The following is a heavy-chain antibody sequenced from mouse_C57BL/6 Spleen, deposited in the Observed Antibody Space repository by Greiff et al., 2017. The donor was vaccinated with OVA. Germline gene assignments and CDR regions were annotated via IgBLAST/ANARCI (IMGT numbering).Heavy chain of an antibody. CDR2: IDPSDSET. CDR3: ARSKAYYGNYVVDY. J-gene: IGHJ2*01. CDR1: GYTFTSYW. D-gene: IGHD2-10*01. Sequence: VKLQQPGAELVRPGSSVKLSCKASGYTFTSYWMHWVKQRPIQGLEWIGNIDPSDSETHYNQKFKDKATLTVDKSSSTAYMQLSSLTSEDSAVYYCARSKAYYGNYVVDYWGQGTTLTVSS. V-gene: IGHV1-52*01.